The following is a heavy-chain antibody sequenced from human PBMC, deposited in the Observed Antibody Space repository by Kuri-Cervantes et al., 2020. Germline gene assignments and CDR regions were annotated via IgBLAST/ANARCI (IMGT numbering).Heavy chain of an antibody. CDR1: GFTFSTYA. J-gene: IGHJ6*02. V-gene: IGHV3-23*01. D-gene: IGHD6-13*01. CDR3: ARDPEQLVVGDYYYYGMDV. CDR2: ISGSGGST. Sequence: GGSLRLSCAASGFTFSTYAMSWVRQAPGKGLEWVSAISGSGGSTYYADSVKGRFTISSDNSKNTLYLQMNSLSAEDTAVYYCARDPEQLVVGDYYYYGMDVWGQGTTVTVSS.